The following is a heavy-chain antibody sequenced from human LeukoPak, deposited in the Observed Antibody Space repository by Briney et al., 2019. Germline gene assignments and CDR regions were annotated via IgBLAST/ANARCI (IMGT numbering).Heavy chain of an antibody. D-gene: IGHD6-13*01. V-gene: IGHV3-30-3*01. Sequence: PGGSLRLSCAASGFTFSNYAMHWVRQAPGKGLEWVAGISYDGSNKYYADAVTGRFTISRDNSKNTLYLQLDSLRTEDTALYSCASETGYSSSQVQGYWGQGTLVTVSS. CDR3: ASETGYSSSQVQGY. CDR1: GFTFSNYA. J-gene: IGHJ4*02. CDR2: ISYDGSNK.